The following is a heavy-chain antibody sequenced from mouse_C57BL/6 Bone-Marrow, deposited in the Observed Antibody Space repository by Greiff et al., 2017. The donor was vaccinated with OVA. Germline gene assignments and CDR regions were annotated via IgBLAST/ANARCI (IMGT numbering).Heavy chain of an antibody. J-gene: IGHJ3*01. D-gene: IGHD2-4*01. CDR3: ARGGLRLFAY. CDR2: IYPGSGNT. CDR1: GYTFTDYY. V-gene: IGHV1-76*01. Sequence: QVQLQQSGAELVRPGASVKLSCKASGYTFTDYYINWVKQRPGQGLEWIARIYPGSGNTYYNEKFKGKATLTAEKSSSTAYMQLSSLTSEDSAVYFCARGGLRLFAYWGQGTLVTVSA.